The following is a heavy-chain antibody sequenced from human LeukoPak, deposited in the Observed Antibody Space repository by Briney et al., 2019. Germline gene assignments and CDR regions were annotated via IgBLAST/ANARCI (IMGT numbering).Heavy chain of an antibody. V-gene: IGHV3-33*06. D-gene: IGHD1-26*01. CDR3: AKDLGRYRNNYFDY. Sequence: PGRSLSLSCAASGFTLSSYGMHWVRRAPGKGLEWVAVIWYDGSNKYYADSVKGRFTISRDDSKNTLYLQMNSLRAEDTAVYYCAKDLGRYRNNYFDYWGQGTLVTVSS. CDR2: IWYDGSNK. CDR1: GFTLSSYG. J-gene: IGHJ4*02.